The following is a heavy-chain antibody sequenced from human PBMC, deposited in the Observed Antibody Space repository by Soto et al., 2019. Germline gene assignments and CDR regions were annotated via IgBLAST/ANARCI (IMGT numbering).Heavy chain of an antibody. V-gene: IGHV2-5*01. CDR2: VYSNDDK. Sequence: SAPTPVTPTQTVALKCTFPWFSHSNRGVGVGWVRQPPGKALEWLALVYSNDDKRFSPSLKNRLTITKDTSKNQVVLTMTNMDPVDTAIYYCTDVRGSGLYGTDVRVQGTTVT. D-gene: IGHD3-10*01. CDR3: TDVRGSGLYGTDV. J-gene: IGHJ6*01. CDR1: WFSHSNRGVG.